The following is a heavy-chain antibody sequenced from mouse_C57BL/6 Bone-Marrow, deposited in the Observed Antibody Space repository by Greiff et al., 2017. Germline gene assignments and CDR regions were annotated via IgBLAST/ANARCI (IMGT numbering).Heavy chain of an antibody. CDR1: GFTFTDYY. CDR3: ARCYYGSSYWYFDV. J-gene: IGHJ1*03. V-gene: IGHV7-3*01. D-gene: IGHD1-1*01. Sequence: EVKLVESGGGLVQPGGSLSLSCAASGFTFTDYYMSWVRQPPGKALEWLGFIRNKANGYTTEYSASVKGRFTISRDNSQSILYLQMHALRAEDSATYYCARCYYGSSYWYFDVWGTGTTVTVSS. CDR2: IRNKANGYTT.